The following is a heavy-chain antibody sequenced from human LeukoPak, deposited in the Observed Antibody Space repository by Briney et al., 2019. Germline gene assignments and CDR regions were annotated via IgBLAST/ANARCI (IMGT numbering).Heavy chain of an antibody. V-gene: IGHV3-21*01. J-gene: IGHJ4*02. CDR3: ARETSYGEMFDY. CDR2: ISSSSSYI. Sequence: PGGSLRLSCAASGFTFSSYSMNWVRQAPGKGLEWVSSISSSSSYIYYADSVKGRFTISRDNAKNSLYLQMNSLRAEDTAVYYCARETSYGEMFDYWGQGTLVTVSS. CDR1: GFTFSSYS. D-gene: IGHD4-17*01.